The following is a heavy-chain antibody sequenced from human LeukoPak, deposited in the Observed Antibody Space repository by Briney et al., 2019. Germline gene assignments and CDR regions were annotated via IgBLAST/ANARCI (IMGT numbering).Heavy chain of an antibody. J-gene: IGHJ4*02. Sequence: GGSLRLSCAASGFTFSSYVMTWVRQAPGKGLEWVTVISYDGDRKYYPDSVKGRFTISRDNSKNTLYLQMDSPRAEDTAVYYCASSYGSGSYYLGNWGQGTLVTVSS. CDR1: GFTFSSYV. CDR2: ISYDGDRK. D-gene: IGHD3-10*01. CDR3: ASSYGSGSYYLGN. V-gene: IGHV3-30-3*01.